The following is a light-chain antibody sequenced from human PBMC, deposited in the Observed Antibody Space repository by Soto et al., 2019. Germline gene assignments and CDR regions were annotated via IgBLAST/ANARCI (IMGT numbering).Light chain of an antibody. CDR2: GAS. V-gene: IGKV3-15*01. CDR1: QSVSSN. Sequence: EIVMTQSPATLSVSPGERATLSCRASQSVSSNLAWYQQKPGQAPRLLIYGASTRATGIPARFSGSGSGTEFTLTISSLQSEDFATYFCQQTYTSVITFGGGTKVE. J-gene: IGKJ4*01. CDR3: QQTYTSVIT.